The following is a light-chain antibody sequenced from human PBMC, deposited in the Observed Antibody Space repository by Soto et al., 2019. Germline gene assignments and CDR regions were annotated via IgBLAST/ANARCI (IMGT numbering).Light chain of an antibody. CDR2: GTS. Sequence: EIVMTQSPATLSVSPGERATLSCRASQSVSSNLAWYQQKAGQAPRLLIYGTSTRATGIPARFSGSGSGTEFTLTISSLQSEDFAVYYCQQYNNWPRTFGQGTK. V-gene: IGKV3-15*01. CDR1: QSVSSN. CDR3: QQYNNWPRT. J-gene: IGKJ1*01.